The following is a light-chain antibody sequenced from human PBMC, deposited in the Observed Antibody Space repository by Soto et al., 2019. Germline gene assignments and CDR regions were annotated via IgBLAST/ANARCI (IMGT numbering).Light chain of an antibody. CDR3: QKRKNGPPESS. J-gene: IGKJ2*01. Sequence: EIVLTQSPATLSLSPGERATLSCRASQTVSNYLAWYQQKPGQAPRLLIYDASNRATGIPARFSGSGSGTDFHPPLSGLEPEVFAVYNCQKRKNGPPESSLGQGPKLE. V-gene: IGKV3-11*01. CDR2: DAS. CDR1: QTVSNY.